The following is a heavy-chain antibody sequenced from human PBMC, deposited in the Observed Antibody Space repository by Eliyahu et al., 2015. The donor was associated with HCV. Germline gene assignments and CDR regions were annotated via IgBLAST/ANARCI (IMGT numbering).Heavy chain of an antibody. CDR3: TRVGDNQGFDY. Sequence: EVQLVESGGGLVQPGGSLRLSXAASGXTLXNYWMYWVRXGPGKGLVWVSVTXGDGSSTLYADSVKGRFTISRDDAKNTLYLEMNSLRAEDTAVYYCTRVGDNQGFDYWGQGTLVTVSS. CDR1: GXTLXNYW. CDR2: TXGDGSST. D-gene: IGHD2-21*01. J-gene: IGHJ4*02. V-gene: IGHV3-74*01.